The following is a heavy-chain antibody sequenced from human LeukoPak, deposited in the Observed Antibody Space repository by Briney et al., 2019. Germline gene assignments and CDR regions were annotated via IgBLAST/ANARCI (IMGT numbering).Heavy chain of an antibody. V-gene: IGHV3-30*18. CDR1: GFTFSSYG. D-gene: IGHD6-13*01. CDR3: AKDRTAGTGGDWFDP. J-gene: IGHJ5*02. CDR2: ISYDGSNK. Sequence: GGSLRLSCAASGFTFSSYGMHWVRQAPGKGLEWVAVISYDGSNKYYADSVKGRFTISRDNSKNTLYLQMNSLRAEDTAVYYCAKDRTAGTGGDWFDPWGQGTLVTVSS.